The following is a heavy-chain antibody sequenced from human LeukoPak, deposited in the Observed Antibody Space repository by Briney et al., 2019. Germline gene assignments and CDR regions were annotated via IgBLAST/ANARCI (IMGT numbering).Heavy chain of an antibody. V-gene: IGHV3-48*04. Sequence: PGGSLRLSCAASGFTFSSYSMNWVRQAPGKGLEWVSYISGSSSTIYYADSVKGRFTISRDNAKNSLYLQMNSLRAEDTAVYYCARELEGYCSSTSCYYFDYWGQGTLVTVSS. D-gene: IGHD2-2*01. CDR1: GFTFSSYS. CDR3: ARELEGYCSSTSCYYFDY. CDR2: ISGSSSTI. J-gene: IGHJ4*02.